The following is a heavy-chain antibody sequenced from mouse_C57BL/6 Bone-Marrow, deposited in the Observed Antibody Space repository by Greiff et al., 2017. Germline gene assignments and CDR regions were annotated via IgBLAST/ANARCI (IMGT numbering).Heavy chain of an antibody. CDR1: GYTFTDYY. CDR3: ARRGAPYDYGSSDAMDY. D-gene: IGHD1-1*01. CDR2: IYPGSGNT. J-gene: IGHJ4*01. Sequence: QVQLQQSGAELVRPGASVKLSCKASGYTFTDYYINWVKQRPGQGLEWIARIYPGSGNTYYNEKFKGKATLTAEKSSSTAYMQLSSLTSEDSAVYFCARRGAPYDYGSSDAMDYWGQGTSVTVSS. V-gene: IGHV1-76*01.